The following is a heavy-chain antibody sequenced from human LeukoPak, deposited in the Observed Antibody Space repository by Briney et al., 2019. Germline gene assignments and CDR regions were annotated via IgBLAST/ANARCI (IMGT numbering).Heavy chain of an antibody. D-gene: IGHD2-8*01. J-gene: IGHJ4*02. V-gene: IGHV3-30-3*01. CDR3: ASEVMVYAIEVSFDY. Sequence: GGSLRLSCAASGFTSSSYALNWVRQAPGKGLEWVAVISYDGSNKYYADSVKGRFTISRDNSKNTLYLQMNSLRAEDTAVYYCASEVMVYAIEVSFDYWGQGTLVTVSS. CDR2: ISYDGSNK. CDR1: GFTSSSYA.